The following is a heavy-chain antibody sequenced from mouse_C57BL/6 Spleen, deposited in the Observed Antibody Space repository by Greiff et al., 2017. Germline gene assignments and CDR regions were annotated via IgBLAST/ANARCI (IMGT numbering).Heavy chain of an antibody. CDR1: GYTFTSYW. D-gene: IGHD1-1*01. CDR3: ARSEDLSQDYFDY. Sequence: VQLQQPGAELVKPGASVKLSCKASGYTFTSYWMHWVKQRPGRGLEWIGRIDPNSGGTKYTEKFKSKATLTVDKPSSTAYMQLSSLTSEDSAVYYCARSEDLSQDYFDYWGQGTTLTVSS. J-gene: IGHJ2*01. V-gene: IGHV1-72*01. CDR2: IDPNSGGT.